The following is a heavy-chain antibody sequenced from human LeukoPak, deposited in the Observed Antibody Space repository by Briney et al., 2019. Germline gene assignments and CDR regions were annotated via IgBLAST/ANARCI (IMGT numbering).Heavy chain of an antibody. D-gene: IGHD6-19*01. Sequence: QSGGSLRLSCAASGFTFSSYGMHWVRQAPGKGLEWVAVIWYDGSNKYYADSVKGRFTISRDNSKNTLYLQMNSLRAEDTAVYYCARAVAVAGTFQTWGQGTLVTVSS. CDR2: IWYDGSNK. CDR1: GFTFSSYG. CDR3: ARAVAVAGTFQT. V-gene: IGHV3-33*08. J-gene: IGHJ5*02.